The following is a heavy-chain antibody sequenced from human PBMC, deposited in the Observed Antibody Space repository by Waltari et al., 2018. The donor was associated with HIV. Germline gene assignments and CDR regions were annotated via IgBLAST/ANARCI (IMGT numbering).Heavy chain of an antibody. CDR1: GGSITSSTYF. V-gene: IGHV4-39*02. Sequence: QLQESGPGVVKPSETLSLICSISGGSITSSTYFLVWIRQPPGKGLEWLGSIYSNGKTYYNPSLNGRVTISADMFENHFSLKLESVTAADTAIYYCVRGVDKWGRGTLVAVSS. D-gene: IGHD3-3*01. J-gene: IGHJ4*02. CDR3: VRGVDK. CDR2: IYSNGKT.